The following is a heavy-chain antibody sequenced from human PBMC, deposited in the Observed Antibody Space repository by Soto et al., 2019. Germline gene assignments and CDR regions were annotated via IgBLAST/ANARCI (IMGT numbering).Heavy chain of an antibody. D-gene: IGHD3-22*01. V-gene: IGHV5-51*01. J-gene: IGHJ3*02. CDR2: IYPGDSDT. CDR3: ARQVYDSSGYYGAFDI. CDR1: GYSFTSYW. Sequence: GESLQISCKGSGYSFTSYWIGWVRQIPGKGLEWIGIIYPGDSDTRYSPSFQGQVTISADKSISTAYLQWSSLKASDTAIYYCARQVYDSSGYYGAFDIWGQGTMVTVS.